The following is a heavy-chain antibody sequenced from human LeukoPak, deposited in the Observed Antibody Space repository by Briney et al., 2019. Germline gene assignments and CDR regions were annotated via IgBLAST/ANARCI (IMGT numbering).Heavy chain of an antibody. D-gene: IGHD6-19*01. J-gene: IGHJ4*02. CDR1: GYTFTSYD. V-gene: IGHV1-8*01. CDR2: VNPISGNT. CDR3: ARAGLGGSSGWYAFDY. Sequence: ASVKVSCKASGYTFTSYDINWVRQATGQGLEWMGWVNPISGNTGYAQKFQGRVTMTRNTSISTAYMELSSLRSEDTAVYYCARAGLGGSSGWYAFDYWGQGTLVTVSS.